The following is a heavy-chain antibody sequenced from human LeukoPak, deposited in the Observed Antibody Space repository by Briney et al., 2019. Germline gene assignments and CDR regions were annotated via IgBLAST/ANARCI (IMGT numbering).Heavy chain of an antibody. J-gene: IGHJ4*02. D-gene: IGHD2-21*02. CDR2: ISYDGSNK. CDR3: ASENIVVVTAIFIY. V-gene: IGHV3-30-3*01. Sequence: GGSLRLSCAASGFTFSSYAMHWVRQAPGKGLEWVAVISYDGSNKYYADSVKGRFTISRDNSKNTLYLQMNSLRAEDTAVYYCASENIVVVTAIFIYWGQGILVTVSS. CDR1: GFTFSSYA.